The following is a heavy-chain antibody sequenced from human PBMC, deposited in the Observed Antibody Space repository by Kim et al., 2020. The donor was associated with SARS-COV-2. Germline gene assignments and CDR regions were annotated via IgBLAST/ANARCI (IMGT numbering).Heavy chain of an antibody. CDR1: GFTVSSNY. J-gene: IGHJ6*03. CDR2: IYSGGST. CDR3: ARDSEPYCSSTSCYYYYYMVV. Sequence: GGSLRLSCAASGFTVSSNYMSWVRQAPGKGLEWVSVIYSGGSTYYADSVKGRFTISRDNSKNTLYLQMNSLRAEETAVYYCARDSEPYCSSTSCYYYYYMVVWGKGTTVTVSS. V-gene: IGHV3-66*01. D-gene: IGHD2-2*01.